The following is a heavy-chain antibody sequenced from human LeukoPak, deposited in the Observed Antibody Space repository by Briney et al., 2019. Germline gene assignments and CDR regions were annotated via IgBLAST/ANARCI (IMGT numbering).Heavy chain of an antibody. CDR3: ARGQLLYYYYYGMDV. J-gene: IGHJ6*02. Sequence: HGESLEISRKGSGYSFTSYWISWGRQMPGEGLGWMGRIDPSDSYTNYSPSFQGQVTISADKSISTAYLQWSSLKASDTAMYYCARGQLLYYYYYGMDVWGQGTTVTVSS. CDR1: GYSFTSYW. CDR2: IDPSDSYT. D-gene: IGHD2-2*02. V-gene: IGHV5-10-1*04.